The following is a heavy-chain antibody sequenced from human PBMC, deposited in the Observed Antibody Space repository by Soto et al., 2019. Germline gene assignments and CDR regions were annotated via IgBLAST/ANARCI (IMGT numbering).Heavy chain of an antibody. V-gene: IGHV6-1*01. CDR2: TYYRSKWYN. CDR3: ARDSSGSSRYYYYYGMDV. D-gene: IGHD6-6*01. CDR1: GDSVPSNSAA. J-gene: IGHJ6*02. Sequence: SQTLSLTCAISGDSVPSNSAAWNWIRQSPSRGLEWLGRTYYRSKWYNDYAVSVKSRITINPDTSKNQFSLQLNSVTPEDTAVYYCARDSSGSSRYYYYYGMDVWGQGTKVTVSS.